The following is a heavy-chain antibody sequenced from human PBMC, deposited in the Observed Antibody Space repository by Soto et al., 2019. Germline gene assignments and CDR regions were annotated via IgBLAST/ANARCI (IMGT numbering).Heavy chain of an antibody. V-gene: IGHV4-31*03. D-gene: IGHD7-27*01. CDR3: ARDTGLAPTVWGY. J-gene: IGHJ4*03. CDR1: GDSIRGGGHY. CDR2: VYHSGST. Sequence: QVQLQESGPGLVKPSQTLSLTCSVSGDSIRGGGHYWNWIRQFPGKGLEWIGYVYHSGSTHYNPSLGGRLTIAIETSKNQFSLGLISVTAADTALYYCARDTGLAPTVWGYWGHGTQVTVSS.